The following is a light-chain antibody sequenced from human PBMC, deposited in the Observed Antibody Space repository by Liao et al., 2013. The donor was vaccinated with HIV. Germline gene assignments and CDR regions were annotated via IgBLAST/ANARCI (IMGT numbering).Light chain of an antibody. CDR1: NLGDKY. CDR3: QAWDSTAAV. J-gene: IGLJ1*01. CDR2: QDN. Sequence: SYELTQPPSVSVSPGQTAILTCSGENLGDKYATWYQQKPGHSPVVVAYQDNKRPAGVPERFIGSKSGHTATLTISGAQAMDEADYYCQAWDSTAAVFGTGTEVTVL. V-gene: IGLV3-1*01.